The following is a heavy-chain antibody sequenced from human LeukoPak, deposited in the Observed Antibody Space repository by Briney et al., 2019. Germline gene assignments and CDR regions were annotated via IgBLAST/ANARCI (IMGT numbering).Heavy chain of an antibody. J-gene: IGHJ6*03. CDR3: ARDAPYDYVWGGYRYYYMDV. D-gene: IGHD3-16*02. CDR2: IYYSGST. V-gene: IGHV4-59*12. Sequence: PSETLSLTCTVSGGSISSYYWSWIRQPPGKGLEWIGYIYYSGSTNYNPSLKSRVTISVDTSKNQFSLKLSSVTAADTAVYYCARDAPYDYVWGGYRYYYMDVWGKGTTVTVSS. CDR1: GGSISSYY.